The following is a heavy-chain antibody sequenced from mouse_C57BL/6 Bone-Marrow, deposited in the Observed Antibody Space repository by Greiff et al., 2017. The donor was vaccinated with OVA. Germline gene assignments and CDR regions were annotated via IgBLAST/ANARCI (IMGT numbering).Heavy chain of an antibody. Sequence: QVQLQQSGPELVKPGASVKISCKASGYTFTDYYLNWVQQSPGQGLEWIGWIFPGSGSTYYNEKFKGKATLTEDKSSRTAYRLVSSMTSEDSAVDICARWPPHYYGSSFYAMDYWGQGTSVTVSA. D-gene: IGHD1-1*01. CDR1: GYTFTDYY. CDR3: ARWPPHYYGSSFYAMDY. V-gene: IGHV1-75*01. J-gene: IGHJ4*01. CDR2: IFPGSGST.